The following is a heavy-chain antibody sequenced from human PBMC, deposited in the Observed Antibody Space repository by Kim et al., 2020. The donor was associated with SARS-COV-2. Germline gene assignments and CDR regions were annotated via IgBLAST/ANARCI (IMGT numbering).Heavy chain of an antibody. CDR1: GGSISSGDFY. D-gene: IGHD4-4*01. J-gene: IGHJ5*02. CDR3: ARPYRRRGGGAWFDP. CDR2: IDYTGTT. V-gene: IGHV4-39*01. Sequence: SETLSLTCAVFGGSISSGDFYWGWIRQPPGKGLEWIGNIDYTGTTYYSPSLKSRVSMSVDSSKNQFSLRLTSLTAADTAVYYCARPYRRRGGGAWFDPWGRNPGHRLL.